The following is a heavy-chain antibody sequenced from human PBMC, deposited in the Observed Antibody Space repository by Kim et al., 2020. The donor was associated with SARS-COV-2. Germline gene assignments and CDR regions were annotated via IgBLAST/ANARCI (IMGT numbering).Heavy chain of an antibody. CDR3: VRGDGYNYDQGTDY. J-gene: IGHJ4*02. CDR2: ISYDGSNK. D-gene: IGHD5-12*01. V-gene: IGHV3-30*03. Sequence: GGSLRLSCAASGFTFSSYGMHWVRQAPGKGLEWVAVISYDGSNKYYADSVKGRFTISRDNSKNTLYLQMNSLRAEDTAVYYAVRGDGYNYDQGTDYWGQGTLVTVSS. CDR1: GFTFSSYG.